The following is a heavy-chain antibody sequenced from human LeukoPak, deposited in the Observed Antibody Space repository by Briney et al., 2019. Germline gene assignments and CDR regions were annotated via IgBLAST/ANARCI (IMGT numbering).Heavy chain of an antibody. J-gene: IGHJ3*02. V-gene: IGHV3-30*18. CDR2: VSYDGSNK. D-gene: IGHD5-24*01. Sequence: PGRSLRLSCVASGFTFSSYGMNWVRQAPGKGLEWVAIVSYDGSNKYYAESVKGRFTISRDNSKNTLYLEMNSLRGEDTAVYYCAKDRRDGYNTDAFDIWGQGTMVTASS. CDR1: GFTFSSYG. CDR3: AKDRRDGYNTDAFDI.